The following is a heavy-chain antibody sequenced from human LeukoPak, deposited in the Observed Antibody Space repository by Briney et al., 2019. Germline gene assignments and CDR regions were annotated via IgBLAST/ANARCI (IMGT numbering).Heavy chain of an antibody. CDR2: ISYDGSNK. CDR1: GYSISSGY. D-gene: IGHD6-13*01. V-gene: IGHV3-30*03. J-gene: IGHJ4*02. CDR3: ARDNDLVAAGYYFDY. Sequence: LSLTCAVSGYSISSGYYWGWIRQPPGKGLEWVAVISYDGSNKYNADSVKGRFTMSRDNSKNTLYLQMNSLRAEDTAVYYCARDNDLVAAGYYFDYWGQGTLVTVSS.